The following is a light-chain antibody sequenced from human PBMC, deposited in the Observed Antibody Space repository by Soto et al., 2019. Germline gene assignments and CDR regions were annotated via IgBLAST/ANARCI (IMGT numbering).Light chain of an antibody. CDR2: DVS. Sequence: QSALTQPASVSGSPGQSITISCTGTSSDVGGYNYVSWYQQHPGKAPKLMIYDVSDRPSGVSNRFSGSKSGTTASLTISGLQAEDEADYYCSSYSDSTSTRVFGIGTKLTVL. J-gene: IGLJ1*01. V-gene: IGLV2-14*01. CDR3: SSYSDSTSTRV. CDR1: SSDVGGYNY.